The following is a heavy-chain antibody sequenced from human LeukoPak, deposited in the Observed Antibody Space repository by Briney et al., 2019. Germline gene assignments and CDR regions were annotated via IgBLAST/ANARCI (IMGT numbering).Heavy chain of an antibody. CDR3: ARVEYYDFWSGYYTGVGAFDI. J-gene: IGHJ3*02. CDR2: IIPIFGTA. Sequence: SVKVSCKASGGTFSSYAISWVRQAPGQGLEWMGGIIPIFGTANYARKFQGRVTITADESTSTAYMELSSLRSEDTAVYYCARVEYYDFWSGYYTGVGAFDIWGQGTMVTVSS. V-gene: IGHV1-69*13. D-gene: IGHD3-3*01. CDR1: GGTFSSYA.